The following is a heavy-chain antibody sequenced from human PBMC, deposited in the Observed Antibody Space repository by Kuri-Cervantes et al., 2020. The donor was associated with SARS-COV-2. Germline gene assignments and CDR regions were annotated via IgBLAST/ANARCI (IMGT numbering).Heavy chain of an antibody. CDR1: GFTFSSYE. V-gene: IGHV3-48*03. D-gene: IGHD3-10*01. J-gene: IGHJ6*03. Sequence: GESLKISCVASGFTFSSYEMNWVRQTPGKGLEWVSYISASGNTIYYADSVKGRFTISRDNGKNSMYLQMNSLRAEDTAVYYCFSDFASVNYYYMDVWGKGTTVTVSS. CDR3: FSDFASVNYYYMDV. CDR2: ISASGNTI.